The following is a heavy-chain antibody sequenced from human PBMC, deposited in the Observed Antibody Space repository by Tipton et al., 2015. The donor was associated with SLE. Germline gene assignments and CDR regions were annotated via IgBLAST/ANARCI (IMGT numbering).Heavy chain of an antibody. Sequence: LRLSCTVSGGSISSYYWSWIRQPPGKGLEWIGYIYYSGSTNYNPSLKSRVTISVDTSKNQFSLKLSSVTAADTAVYYCARVVAAAGTAFDIWGQGTMVTVSS. CDR1: GGSISSYY. J-gene: IGHJ3*02. V-gene: IGHV4-59*12. CDR2: IYYSGST. D-gene: IGHD6-13*01. CDR3: ARVVAAAGTAFDI.